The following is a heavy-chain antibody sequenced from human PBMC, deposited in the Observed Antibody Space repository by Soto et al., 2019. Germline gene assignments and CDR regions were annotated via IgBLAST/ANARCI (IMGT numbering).Heavy chain of an antibody. D-gene: IGHD2-2*01. CDR2: IYPGDSDT. J-gene: IGHJ3*02. V-gene: IGHV5-51*01. CDR1: GYDFASYW. Sequence: GESLKISCKASGYDFASYWIGWVRQKPGKGLEWMGMIYPGDSDTRYSPSFQGQVTISADKSTGTANLQWSSLKASDTAMFYCARRRSSTAFDIWGQGTMVTV. CDR3: ARRRSSTAFDI.